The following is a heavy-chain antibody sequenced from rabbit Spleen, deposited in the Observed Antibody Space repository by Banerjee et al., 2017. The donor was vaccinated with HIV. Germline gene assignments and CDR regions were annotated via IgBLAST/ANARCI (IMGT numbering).Heavy chain of an antibody. J-gene: IGHJ4*01. D-gene: IGHD4-1*01. CDR1: GFSFSSGYD. Sequence: QEQLEESGGDLVKPEGSLTLTCTASGFSFSSGYDMTWVRQAPGKGLEWIGYIYSAVGYTYYASWAKGRFTISKTSSTTVTLQMTSLTVADTATYFCARVSEASGWGEDLWGPGTLVTVS. CDR2: IYSAVGYT. V-gene: IGHV1S45*01. CDR3: ARVSEASGWGEDL.